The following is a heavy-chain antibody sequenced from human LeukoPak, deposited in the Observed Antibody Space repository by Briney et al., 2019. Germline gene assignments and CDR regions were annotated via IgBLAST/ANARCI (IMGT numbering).Heavy chain of an antibody. V-gene: IGHV1-2*02. CDR1: GYSFTGYE. J-gene: IGHJ3*02. CDR2: INPNNGGT. D-gene: IGHD2-15*01. CDR3: ARQWQLGLRGAFDI. Sequence: ASVKVSCKASGYSFTGYEMHWVRQAPGQGLEWMGWINPNNGGTNYAQKFQGRVTMTRDTSISTAYMELSSLRSDGTAVYYCARQWQLGLRGAFDIWGQGTMVTVSS.